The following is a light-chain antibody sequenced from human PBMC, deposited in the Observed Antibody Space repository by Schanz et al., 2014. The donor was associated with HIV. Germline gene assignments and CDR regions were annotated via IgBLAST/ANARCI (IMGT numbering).Light chain of an antibody. V-gene: IGLV2-23*02. CDR1: SSDVGGHDR. J-gene: IGLJ2*01. Sequence: QSALTQPPSASGSPGQSVTISCTGTSSDVGGHDRVSWYQQYPGKAPKLLIYEVDKRPSGLSNRFSGSKSGNTASLTISGLQAEDEADYYCCSYAGSSTYVVFGGGTKLTVL. CDR2: EVD. CDR3: CSYAGSSTYVV.